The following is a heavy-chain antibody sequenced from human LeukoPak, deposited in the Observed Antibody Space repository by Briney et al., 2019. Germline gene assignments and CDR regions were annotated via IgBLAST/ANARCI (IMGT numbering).Heavy chain of an antibody. Sequence: PSETLSLTCTVSSGSISSYYWNWIRQSPGKGLEWIGFLHESGSTIYNASLKSRASISADTSRSQFSLRLTSVTAADTAVYFCTTGGGWLTDYWGRGTLVTVSS. J-gene: IGHJ4*02. CDR3: TTGGGWLTDY. V-gene: IGHV4-59*01. CDR2: LHESGST. CDR1: SGSISSYY. D-gene: IGHD5-24*01.